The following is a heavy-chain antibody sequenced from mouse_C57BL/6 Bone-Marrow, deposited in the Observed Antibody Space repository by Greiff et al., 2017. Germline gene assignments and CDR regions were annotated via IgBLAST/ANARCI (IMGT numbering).Heavy chain of an antibody. CDR2: IDPSDSYT. Sequence: VQLQQPGAELVMPGASVKLSCKASGYTFTRYWMHWVKQRPGQGLEWIGEIDPSDSYTNYNQKFKGKSTLTVDKSSSTAYMQLSSLTSEDSAVYYCARRGSSDAMDYWGQGTSVTVSS. CDR3: ARRGSSDAMDY. D-gene: IGHD1-1*01. J-gene: IGHJ4*01. V-gene: IGHV1-69*01. CDR1: GYTFTRYW.